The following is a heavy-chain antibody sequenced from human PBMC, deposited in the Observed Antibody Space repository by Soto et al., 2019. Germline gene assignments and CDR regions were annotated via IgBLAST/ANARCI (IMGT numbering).Heavy chain of an antibody. CDR2: ISADNDNT. J-gene: IGHJ4*02. V-gene: IGHV1-18*01. D-gene: IGHD5-12*01. Sequence: VQLVQSGGEVRKPGASVTVSCRASGYTFTKYGISWVRQAPGQGLEWMGGISADNDNTNYAQNLQGRVTMTTDTPTSTAYMQLRSLRSDDTAVYFCARGTSGYDYGLFDFWGQGTLVTVSS. CDR3: ARGTSGYDYGLFDF. CDR1: GYTFTKYG.